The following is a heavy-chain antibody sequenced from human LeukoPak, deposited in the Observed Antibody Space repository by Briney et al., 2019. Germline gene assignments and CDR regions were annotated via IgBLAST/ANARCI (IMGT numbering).Heavy chain of an antibody. D-gene: IGHD6-13*01. Sequence: EASVKVSCKASGYTFTSYYMHWVRQAPGQGLEWMGGIIPIFGTANYAQKFQGRVTITADESTSTAYMELSSLRSEDTAVYYCAREMYSSSWYGSYFDYWGQGTLVTVSS. V-gene: IGHV1-69*13. CDR1: GYTFTSYY. CDR3: AREMYSSSWYGSYFDY. CDR2: IIPIFGTA. J-gene: IGHJ4*02.